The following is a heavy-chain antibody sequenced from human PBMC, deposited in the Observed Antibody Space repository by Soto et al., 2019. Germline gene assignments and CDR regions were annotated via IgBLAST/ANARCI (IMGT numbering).Heavy chain of an antibody. CDR1: GFTFSSYW. V-gene: IGHV3-74*01. CDR3: ARRGAVAGLHY. J-gene: IGHJ4*02. CDR2: INSDGSST. D-gene: IGHD6-19*01. Sequence: EVRLVESGGGLVQPGGSLRVSCAASGFTFSSYWMHWVRQAPGKGLVWVSRINSDGSSTSYADSVKGRFTIARDNAKNTLYLQRNSLRAEDTDIYYCARRGAVAGLHYWGQGTLVTVSS.